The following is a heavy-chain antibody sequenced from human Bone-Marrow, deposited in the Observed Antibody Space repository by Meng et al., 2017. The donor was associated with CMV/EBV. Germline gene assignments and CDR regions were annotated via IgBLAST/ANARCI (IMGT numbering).Heavy chain of an antibody. J-gene: IGHJ4*02. Sequence: GESLKISCAASGFTFTSHAMHWVRQAPGKGLEWVAVISYDGSIKYYADSLQGRFTVSRDNYKNTLHLQMNSLRAEDTAVYYCAKAAQFLWFGEGKNYFGSWGQGTLVTVSS. CDR2: ISYDGSIK. V-gene: IGHV3-30-3*02. CDR3: AKAAQFLWFGEGKNYFGS. D-gene: IGHD3-10*01. CDR1: GFTFTSHA.